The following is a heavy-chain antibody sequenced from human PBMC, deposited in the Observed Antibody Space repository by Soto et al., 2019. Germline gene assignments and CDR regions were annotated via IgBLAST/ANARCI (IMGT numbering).Heavy chain of an antibody. CDR2: IYYTGSA. V-gene: IGHV4-30-4*01. J-gene: IGHJ5*02. Sequence: SETLSLTCTVSSGSISSADYYWSWIRQPPGKGLEWIGYIYYTGSAYYNPSLKSRVTMSVDTSKNQFSLKVTSVTAADTAVYYCASGGSPNRFAPWGQGTLVPVSS. D-gene: IGHD1-26*01. CDR1: SGSISSADYY. CDR3: ASGGSPNRFAP.